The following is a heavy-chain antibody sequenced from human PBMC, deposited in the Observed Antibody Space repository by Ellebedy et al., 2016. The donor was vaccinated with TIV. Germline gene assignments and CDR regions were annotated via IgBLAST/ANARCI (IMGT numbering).Heavy chain of an antibody. CDR1: GYTFTSYG. J-gene: IGHJ4*02. V-gene: IGHV1-18*01. CDR2: ISAYNGNT. D-gene: IGHD4-23*01. CDR3: ARRVKQNNYGGNSRYLQY. Sequence: ASVKVSCXASGYTFTSYGISWVRQAPGQGLEWMGWISAYNGNTNYAQKLQGRVTMTTDTSTSTAYMELSSLRSEDTAVYYCARRVKQNNYGGNSRYLQYWGQGTLVTVSS.